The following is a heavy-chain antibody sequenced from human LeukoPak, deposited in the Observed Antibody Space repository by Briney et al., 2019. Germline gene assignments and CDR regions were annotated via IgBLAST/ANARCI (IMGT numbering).Heavy chain of an antibody. CDR1: GFTFSNYA. J-gene: IGHJ4*02. CDR3: AKVSVGKSTVVTID. V-gene: IGHV3-23*01. D-gene: IGHD4-23*01. Sequence: AGGSLRLSCAASGFTFSNYAMSWVRQAPGKGLEWVSAISGSGTTTYYADSVKGRFTISRDNSKNTLYLQMNSLRAEDMAVYHCAKVSVGKSTVVTIDWGQGALVTVSS. CDR2: ISGSGTTT.